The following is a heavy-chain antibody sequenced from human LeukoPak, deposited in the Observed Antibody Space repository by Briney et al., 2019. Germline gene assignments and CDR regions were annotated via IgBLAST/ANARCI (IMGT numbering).Heavy chain of an antibody. CDR1: GGTFSSYA. D-gene: IGHD3-22*01. CDR2: IIPILGIA. V-gene: IGHV1-69*04. CDR3: ASGGGSSGYYTYYFDY. Sequence: ASVKVSCKASGGTFSSYAISWVRQAPGQGLEWMGRIIPILGIANYAQKFQGRVTITADKSTSTAYMELSSLRSEDTAVYYCASGGGSSGYYTYYFDYWGQGTLVTVSS. J-gene: IGHJ4*02.